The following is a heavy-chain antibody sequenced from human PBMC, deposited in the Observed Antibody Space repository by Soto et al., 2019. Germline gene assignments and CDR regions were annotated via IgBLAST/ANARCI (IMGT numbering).Heavy chain of an antibody. J-gene: IGHJ4*02. D-gene: IGHD1-1*01. CDR2: IYPGDSET. Sequence: GESLKISCKASGYSFANYWIGWVCQKPGKGLEWMGVIYPGDSETTYSPSFEGQVIISVDRSRGTAFLEWSSLKASDTAMYYCARPGAPTGTVVYDFWGQGTQVTVSS. CDR1: GYSFANYW. CDR3: ARPGAPTGTVVYDF. V-gene: IGHV5-51*01.